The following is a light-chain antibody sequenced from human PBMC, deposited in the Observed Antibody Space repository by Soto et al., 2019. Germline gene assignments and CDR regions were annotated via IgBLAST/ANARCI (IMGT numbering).Light chain of an antibody. CDR1: QSVSSSY. V-gene: IGKV3-20*01. CDR2: GAS. J-gene: IGKJ1*01. Sequence: EIVLTQSPGTLSLSPGERATLSCRASQSVSSSYLAWYQQKPGQAPRLLIYGASSRATGIPDRFSGSGSGTDSTLTISSLQSEDFAVYCCQQFDGSLWTFGPGTKVDIK. CDR3: QQFDGSLWT.